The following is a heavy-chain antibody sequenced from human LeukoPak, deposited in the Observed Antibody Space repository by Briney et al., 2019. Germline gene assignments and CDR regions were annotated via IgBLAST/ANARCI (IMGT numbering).Heavy chain of an antibody. J-gene: IGHJ3*02. D-gene: IGHD2-21*02. CDR2: ISSSGSTI. CDR3: VGSCGGDCLHDAFDI. Sequence: GGSLRLSCAASGFTFSDYYMSWIRPAPGKGLGWVSYISSSGSTIYYADSVKGRFTISRDNAKNSLYLQMNSLRAEDTAVYYCVGSCGGDCLHDAFDIWGQGTMVTVSS. CDR1: GFTFSDYY. V-gene: IGHV3-11*01.